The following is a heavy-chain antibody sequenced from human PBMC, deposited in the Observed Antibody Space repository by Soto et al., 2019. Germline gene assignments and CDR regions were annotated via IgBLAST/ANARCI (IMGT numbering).Heavy chain of an antibody. CDR3: ARMGASSVEALKAPLDY. CDR1: GFTFSSYS. V-gene: IGHV3-21*01. D-gene: IGHD3-3*01. CDR2: ISSGSKYI. Sequence: PGGSLRLSCAASGFTFSSYSMIWVRQAPGKRLEWVSSISSGSKYIYYTDSVKGRFTISRDSPKNSLYLQMSSLRAEDTAVYYCARMGASSVEALKAPLDYWGQGTLVTVSS. J-gene: IGHJ4*02.